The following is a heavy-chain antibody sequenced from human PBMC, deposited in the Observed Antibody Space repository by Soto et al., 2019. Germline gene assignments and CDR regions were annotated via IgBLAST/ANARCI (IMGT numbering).Heavy chain of an antibody. Sequence: ASVKVSCKASGYTFTGYDINWVRQATGQGLEWMGWMNPNSGNTGYAQKFQGRVTMTMNTSISTAYMELSSLRSEDTAVYYCASGGYSYGYGEEGYYYGRDVWGQGTTVTVSS. D-gene: IGHD5-18*01. V-gene: IGHV1-8*01. CDR1: GYTFTGYD. CDR3: ASGGYSYGYGEEGYYYGRDV. CDR2: MNPNSGNT. J-gene: IGHJ6*02.